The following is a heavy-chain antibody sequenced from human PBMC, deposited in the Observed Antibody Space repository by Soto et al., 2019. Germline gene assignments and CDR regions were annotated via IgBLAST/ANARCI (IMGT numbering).Heavy chain of an antibody. D-gene: IGHD1-1*01. J-gene: IGHJ3*01. CDR3: ARDDAFGNENAFDF. CDR2: ISPK. V-gene: IGHV3-33*01. CDR1: GFSFRTYG. Sequence: GGSLRLSCAVSGFSFRTYGFHWVRQPPGKGLEWVAVISPKGLSDSVEGRFTISRDNSKDTLYLQMNNLRAEDTAVYYCARDDAFGNENAFDFGGKGTMVTVS.